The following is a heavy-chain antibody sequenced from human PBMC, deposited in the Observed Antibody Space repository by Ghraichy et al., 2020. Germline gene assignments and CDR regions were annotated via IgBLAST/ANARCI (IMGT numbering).Heavy chain of an antibody. Sequence: LSLTCAASGFTFNTYAMSWVRQAPGKGLEGVSSISGSGGATYYADSVKGRFTISRDNSKNTLYLQMNSLRVEDTAVYYCARQYSSSSGKTTDYWGQGTLVTVSS. V-gene: IGHV3-23*01. D-gene: IGHD6-6*01. CDR2: ISGSGGAT. J-gene: IGHJ4*02. CDR1: GFTFNTYA. CDR3: ARQYSSSSGKTTDY.